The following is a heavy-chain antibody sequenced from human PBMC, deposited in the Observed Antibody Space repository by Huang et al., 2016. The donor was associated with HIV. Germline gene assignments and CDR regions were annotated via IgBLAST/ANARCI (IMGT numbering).Heavy chain of an antibody. CDR2: FFYGGRT. J-gene: IGHJ4*02. Sequence: QLRLQESGPGLVQPSETLSLTCNVSGVSLIPYDHYWGWIRQSPGKGLEWIGSFFYGGRTSYNPSFSSRVTISIDTSKNQVSLKLTSVTAADTATYYCAKRGSGGGSSHGFNDWGQGIMVAVSP. D-gene: IGHD1-26*01. CDR1: GVSLIPYDHY. CDR3: AKRGSGGGSSHGFND. V-gene: IGHV4-39*07.